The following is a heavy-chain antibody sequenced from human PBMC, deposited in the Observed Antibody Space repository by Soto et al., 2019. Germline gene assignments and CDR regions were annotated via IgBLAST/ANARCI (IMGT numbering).Heavy chain of an antibody. CDR2: IYYGDST. CDR3: ARRPAVAGIFDF. D-gene: IGHD6-19*01. J-gene: IGHJ4*02. V-gene: IGHV4-39*01. Sequence: KPSETLSLTCAVSGASVDSTSHYWGWIRQPPGKGLEWIGTIYYGDSTYYNPSLKSRVTISVDTSKNQFSLILSSVTAADTAVYYCARRPAVAGIFDFWGQGTLVTVSS. CDR1: GASVDSTSHY.